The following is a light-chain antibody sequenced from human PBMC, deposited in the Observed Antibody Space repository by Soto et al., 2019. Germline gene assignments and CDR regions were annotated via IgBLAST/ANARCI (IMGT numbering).Light chain of an antibody. V-gene: IGLV1-44*01. CDR3: AAWDDSLNGSYV. CDR1: TSNVGSNS. CDR2: NNN. J-gene: IGLJ1*01. Sequence: QSVLTQPPSASGTPGQRVTISCSGGTSNVGSNSVNWYQQVPGTTPRLLIYNNNQRPSGVPDRFSGSKSGTSASLAISGLQSEDEADYYCAAWDDSLNGSYVFGTGTKLTVL.